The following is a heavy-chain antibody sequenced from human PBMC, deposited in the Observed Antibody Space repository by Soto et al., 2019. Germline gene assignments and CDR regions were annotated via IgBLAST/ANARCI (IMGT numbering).Heavy chain of an antibody. CDR2: TYYRSEWYN. CDR3: ARVRVSSGSQSLDAFDI. CDR1: GDSVSSNSAA. V-gene: IGHV6-1*01. Sequence: SQTLSLTCAISGDSVSSNSAAWNWIRQSPSRGLEWLGRTYYRSEWYNDYAVSVKSRITINPDTSKNQFSLQLNSVTPEDTAVYYCARVRVSSGSQSLDAFDIWGQVKMVTVSS. D-gene: IGHD6-19*01. J-gene: IGHJ3*02.